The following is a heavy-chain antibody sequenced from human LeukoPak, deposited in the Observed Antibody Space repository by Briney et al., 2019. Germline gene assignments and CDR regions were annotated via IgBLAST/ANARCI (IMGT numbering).Heavy chain of an antibody. CDR2: ISERGGST. Sequence: PSETLSLTCAVYGGSFSGYYWSWIRQAPGKGLEWVSGISERGGSTNYADSVKGRFIISRDTSKNTVYLQMNSLRVEDTAVYFCAKRGIVIRAVIIIGFHKEAYYFDYWGQGILVTVSS. CDR3: AKRGIVIRAVIIIGFHKEAYYFDY. CDR1: GGSFSGYY. J-gene: IGHJ4*02. V-gene: IGHV3-23*01. D-gene: IGHD3-10*01.